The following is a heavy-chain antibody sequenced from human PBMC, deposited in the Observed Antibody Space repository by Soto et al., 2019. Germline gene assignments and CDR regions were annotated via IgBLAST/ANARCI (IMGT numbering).Heavy chain of an antibody. CDR2: INHSGST. CDR3: ARLKRASEYYYYYYMDV. V-gene: IGHV4-34*01. CDR1: GGSFSGYY. J-gene: IGHJ6*03. D-gene: IGHD6-19*01. Sequence: SDTLSLTCAVYGGSFSGYYWSWIRQPPGKGLEWIGEINHSGSTNYNPSLKSRVTISVDTSKNQFSLKLSSVTAADTAVYYCARLKRASEYYYYYYMDVWGKGTTVTVSS.